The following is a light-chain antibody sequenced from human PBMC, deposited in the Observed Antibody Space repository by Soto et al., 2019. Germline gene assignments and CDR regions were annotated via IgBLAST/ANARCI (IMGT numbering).Light chain of an antibody. V-gene: IGKV3-20*01. CDR3: QQYGSSPPT. CDR1: QSVSSNY. J-gene: IGKJ1*01. Sequence: EIVLTQSPGTLSLSPGERATLSCRASQSVSSNYLAWYQRKPGQAPRLLIYGASSRATGIPNRFSGSGSGTDFTLTSTRLEPEAFAVYYCQQYGSSPPTFGQGTKVEIK. CDR2: GAS.